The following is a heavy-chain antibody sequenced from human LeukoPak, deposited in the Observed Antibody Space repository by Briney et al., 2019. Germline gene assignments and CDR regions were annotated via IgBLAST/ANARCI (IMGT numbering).Heavy chain of an antibody. CDR3: ARDKVDWGSFDY. V-gene: IGHV3-21*01. CDR1: GFTFTNYG. Sequence: PGESLRLSCAASGFTFTNYGFHWVRQAPGKGLEWVSSISSSSSYIYYADSVKGRFTISRDNAKNSLYLQMNSLRAEDTAVYYCARDKVDWGSFDYWGQGTLVTVSS. J-gene: IGHJ4*02. D-gene: IGHD3/OR15-3a*01. CDR2: ISSSSSYI.